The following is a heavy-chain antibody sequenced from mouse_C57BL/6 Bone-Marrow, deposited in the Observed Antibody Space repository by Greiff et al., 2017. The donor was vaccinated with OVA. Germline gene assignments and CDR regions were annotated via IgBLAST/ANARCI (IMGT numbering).Heavy chain of an antibody. CDR3: ARSLLLGAMDY. Sequence: QVQLQQPGAELVRPGTSVKLSCKASGYTFTSYWMHWVKQRPGQGLEWIGVIDPSDSYTNYNQKFKGKATLTVDTSSSTAYMQLSRLTSEDSAVYYCARSLLLGAMDYWGKGTSVTVSS. CDR2: IDPSDSYT. J-gene: IGHJ4*01. V-gene: IGHV1-59*01. D-gene: IGHD1-1*01. CDR1: GYTFTSYW.